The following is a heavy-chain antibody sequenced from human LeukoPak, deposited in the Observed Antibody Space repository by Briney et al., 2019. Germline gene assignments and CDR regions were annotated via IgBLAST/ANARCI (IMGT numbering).Heavy chain of an antibody. V-gene: IGHV4-34*01. CDR1: GGSFSGYY. J-gene: IGHJ3*02. CDR2: INHSGST. CDR3: ARGSTGPQDAFDI. Sequence: SETLSLTCAVYGGSFSGYYWSWIRQPPGKGLEWIGEINHSGSTNYNPSIKSRVTISVDTSKNQFSLKLSSVTAADTAVYYCARGSTGPQDAFDIWGQGTMVTVSS.